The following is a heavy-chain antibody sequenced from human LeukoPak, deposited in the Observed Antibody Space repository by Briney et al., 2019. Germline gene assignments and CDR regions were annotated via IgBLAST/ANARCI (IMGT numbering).Heavy chain of an antibody. CDR1: GGSFSGYY. CDR3: ARSVLRYFDWLLPLPYFDY. D-gene: IGHD3-9*01. V-gene: IGHV4-34*01. J-gene: IGHJ4*02. CDR2: INHSGST. Sequence: SETLSLTCAVYGGSFSGYYWSWIRQPPGKGLEWIGEINHSGSTNYNPSLKSRVTISVVTSKNQFSLKLSSVTAADTAVYYCARSVLRYFDWLLPLPYFDYWGQGTLVTVSS.